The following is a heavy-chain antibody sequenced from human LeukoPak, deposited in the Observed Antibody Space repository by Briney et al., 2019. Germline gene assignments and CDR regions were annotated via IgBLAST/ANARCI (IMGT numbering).Heavy chain of an antibody. Sequence: GGSLRLSCEVSGFTFSYYVMHWVRQAPGKGLEWVAVISYDGSNKHYADSVKGRFAISGDNSKNTLYLQMNSLRSDDTAVYYCAGDGDYYSSGKQDYWGQGTLVTVSS. CDR2: ISYDGSNK. CDR1: GFTFSYYV. CDR3: AGDGDYYSSGKQDY. D-gene: IGHD3-10*01. V-gene: IGHV3-30*03. J-gene: IGHJ4*02.